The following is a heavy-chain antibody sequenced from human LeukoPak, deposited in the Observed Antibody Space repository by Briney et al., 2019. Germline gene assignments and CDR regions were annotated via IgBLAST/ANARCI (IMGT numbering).Heavy chain of an antibody. Sequence: PSETLSLTCTVSGGSISSYYWSWIRQPPGKGLEWIGYIYYGGSTKYKPSLKSRVTISVDTSKNQFSLKLSSVTAADTAVYYCARGRFLDAFDIWGQGTMVTVSS. CDR1: GGSISSYY. V-gene: IGHV4-59*01. CDR2: IYYGGST. D-gene: IGHD3-3*01. CDR3: ARGRFLDAFDI. J-gene: IGHJ3*02.